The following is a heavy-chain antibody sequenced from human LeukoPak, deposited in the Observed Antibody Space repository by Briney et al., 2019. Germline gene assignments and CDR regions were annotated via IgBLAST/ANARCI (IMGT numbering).Heavy chain of an antibody. CDR2: IKQDGSEK. V-gene: IGHV3-7*01. D-gene: IGHD5-24*01. J-gene: IGHJ4*02. CDR3: ARVGEMAARYYFDY. Sequence: SGGSLRLSCAASGFTFSSYWMSWVRQAPGKGLEWVANIKQDGSEKYYVDSVKGRFTISRDNAKNSLYLQMNSLRAEDTAVCYCARVGEMAARYYFDYWGQGTLVTVSS. CDR1: GFTFSSYW.